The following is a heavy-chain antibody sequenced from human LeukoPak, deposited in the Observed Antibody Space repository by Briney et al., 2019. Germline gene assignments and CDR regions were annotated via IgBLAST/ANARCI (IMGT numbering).Heavy chain of an antibody. V-gene: IGHV3-23*01. CDR3: AKLGTTNPLYFFDY. CDR1: GFTFSSYS. Sequence: SGGSLRLSCAASGFTFSSYSMSWVRQAPGKGLEWVSAISTGGTSTYYADSVKGRFTISRDNSKNTLSLQMNNLRAEDTAVYYCAKLGTTNPLYFFDYWGQGTLGTVSS. D-gene: IGHD1-26*01. J-gene: IGHJ4*02. CDR2: ISTGGTST.